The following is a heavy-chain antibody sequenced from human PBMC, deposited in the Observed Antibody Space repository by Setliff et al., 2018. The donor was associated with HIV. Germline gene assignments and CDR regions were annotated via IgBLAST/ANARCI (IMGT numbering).Heavy chain of an antibody. CDR3: ASSNVVVVTASVSDAFDI. J-gene: IGHJ3*02. V-gene: IGHV3-7*01. CDR1: GFTISSYW. D-gene: IGHD2-21*02. Sequence: GGSLRLSCGASGFTISSYWVTWVRQAPGKGLEWVANINQDGSDQNFVDSVTGRFTISRDNAKNTLFLQMNSLRAEDTAVYYCASSNVVVVTASVSDAFDIWGQGTMVTVSS. CDR2: INQDGSDQ.